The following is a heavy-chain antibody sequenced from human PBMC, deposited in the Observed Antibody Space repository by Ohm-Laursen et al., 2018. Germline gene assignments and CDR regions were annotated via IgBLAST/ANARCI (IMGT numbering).Heavy chain of an antibody. CDR3: ARGGIVALYYFDY. V-gene: IGHV3-33*01. CDR1: GFTFSSYG. CDR2: IWHDGSEK. Sequence: SLRLSCAASGFTFSSYGMHWVRQAPGKGLEWVAVIWHDGSEKYYADSVKGRFTISRDNSKNTLYLQMDSLRAEDTAVYYCARGGIVALYYFDYWGQGTLVPVSS. D-gene: IGHD5-12*01. J-gene: IGHJ4*02.